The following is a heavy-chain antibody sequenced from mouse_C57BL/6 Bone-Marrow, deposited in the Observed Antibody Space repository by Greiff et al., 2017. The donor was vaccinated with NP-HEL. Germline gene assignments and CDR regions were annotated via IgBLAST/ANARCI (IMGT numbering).Heavy chain of an antibody. Sequence: QVQLQQSGAELAKPGASVKLSCKASGYTFTSYWMHWVKQRPGQGLEWIGYINPSSGYTKYNQKFKDKATLTADKSSSTAYMQLRSLTYEDSAVYYCARPRANWDWYFDVWGTGTTVTVSS. D-gene: IGHD4-1*01. CDR3: ARPRANWDWYFDV. CDR1: GYTFTSYW. J-gene: IGHJ1*03. V-gene: IGHV1-7*01. CDR2: INPSSGYT.